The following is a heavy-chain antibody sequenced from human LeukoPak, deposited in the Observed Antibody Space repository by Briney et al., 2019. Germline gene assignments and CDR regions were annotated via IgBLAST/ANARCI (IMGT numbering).Heavy chain of an antibody. CDR3: AKAHSYGSSAFDI. V-gene: IGHV3-30*18. CDR1: GFTFSSYG. D-gene: IGHD5-18*01. J-gene: IGHJ3*02. CDR2: ISYDGSNK. Sequence: GRTLRLSCAASGFTFSSYGMHWVRQTPGKGLEWVAVISYDGSNKYYADSVKGRFTISRDNAKNPQYLQMNSLRAEDMALYYCAKAHSYGSSAFDIWGQGTMVTVSS.